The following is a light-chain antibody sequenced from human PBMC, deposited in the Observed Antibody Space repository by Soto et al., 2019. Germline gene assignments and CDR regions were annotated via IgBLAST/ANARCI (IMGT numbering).Light chain of an antibody. CDR2: GVS. CDR1: QSVRSSY. J-gene: IGKJ1*01. Sequence: EIVLTQSPGTLSLSPGERATLSCRASQSVRSSYLAWYQQKRGQAPRLLLYGVSNRATGIPDRFSGSGSGTDGTLTISRLESEDFAGYDCQQYGTSPRTFGQGTKVEIK. CDR3: QQYGTSPRT. V-gene: IGKV3-20*01.